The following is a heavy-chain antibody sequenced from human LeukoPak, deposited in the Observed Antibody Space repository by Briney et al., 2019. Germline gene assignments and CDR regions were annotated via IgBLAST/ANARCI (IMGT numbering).Heavy chain of an antibody. Sequence: GGSLRLSCAASGFTFSSYSINWVRQAPGRGLERVSSISSSSSYIYYADSVKGRFTISRDNAKNSLYLQMNRLRAEDTAVYYCARDRRAAAGSSNRNDYWGQGTLVTVSS. CDR3: ARDRRAAAGSSNRNDY. D-gene: IGHD6-13*01. J-gene: IGHJ4*02. V-gene: IGHV3-21*01. CDR1: GFTFSSYS. CDR2: ISSSSSYI.